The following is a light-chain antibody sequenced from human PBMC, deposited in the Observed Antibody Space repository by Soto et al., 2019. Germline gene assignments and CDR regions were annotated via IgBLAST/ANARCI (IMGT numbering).Light chain of an antibody. CDR1: SSNIGSNT. J-gene: IGLJ2*01. CDR2: SNN. CDR3: AAWDDSLNGPL. V-gene: IGLV1-44*01. Sequence: QSVLTQPPSASGTPGQRVSISCYGSSSNIGSNTVNWYQQLPGTAPKLLISSNNQRPSGVPDRFSGSKSGTSASLAISGLQSEDEADYYCAAWDDSLNGPLFGGGTKLTVL.